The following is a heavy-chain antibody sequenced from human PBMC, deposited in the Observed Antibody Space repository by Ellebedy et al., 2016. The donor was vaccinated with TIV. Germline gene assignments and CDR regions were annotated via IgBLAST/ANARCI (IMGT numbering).Heavy chain of an antibody. CDR1: GDSISSSNW. Sequence: MPSETLSLTCAVSGDSISSSNWWSWVRQPPGKGLEWIGEIWHSGSTNYNPSLKSRVSMSVDKSKNQFSLNLNSVSAADMAVYYCAKENYGMDVWGQGTTVIVSS. V-gene: IGHV4-4*02. CDR2: IWHSGST. CDR3: AKENYGMDV. J-gene: IGHJ6*02.